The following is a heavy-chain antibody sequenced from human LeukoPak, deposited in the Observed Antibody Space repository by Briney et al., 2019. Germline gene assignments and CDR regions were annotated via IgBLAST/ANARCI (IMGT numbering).Heavy chain of an antibody. CDR3: ARDPAAMYSSGWYGVLDY. CDR2: ISYDGSNK. CDR1: GFTFSSYA. D-gene: IGHD6-19*01. J-gene: IGHJ4*02. V-gene: IGHV3-30-3*01. Sequence: GGSLRLSWAASGFTFSSYAMHWVRQAPGKGLEWVAVISYDGSNKYYADSVKGRFTISRDNSKNTLYLQMNSLRAEDTAVYYCARDPAAMYSSGWYGVLDYWGQGTLVTVSS.